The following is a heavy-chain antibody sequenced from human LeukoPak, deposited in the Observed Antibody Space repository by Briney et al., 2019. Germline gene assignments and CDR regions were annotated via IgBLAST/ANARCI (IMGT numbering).Heavy chain of an antibody. D-gene: IGHD4-11*01. CDR1: GGSISTYY. V-gene: IGHV4-39*01. J-gene: IGHJ4*02. Sequence: SETLSLTCTVSGGSISTYYWGWIRQPPEKGLEWIGSIYYSGSTYYNPSLKSRVTISVDTSKNQSSLKLSSVTAADTAVYYCARLGIMATVTTFDYWGQGTLVTVSS. CDR3: ARLGIMATVTTFDY. CDR2: IYYSGST.